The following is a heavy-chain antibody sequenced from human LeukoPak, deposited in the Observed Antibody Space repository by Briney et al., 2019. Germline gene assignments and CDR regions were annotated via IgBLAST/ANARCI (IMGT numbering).Heavy chain of an antibody. Sequence: ASVKVSCKASGGTFSSYAISWVRQAPGQGLEWMGGIIPIFGTANYAQKFQGRVTITADESTSTAYMELSSLRSGDTAVYYCAREVSPGYSSGWGQGTLVTVSS. D-gene: IGHD6-19*01. CDR2: IIPIFGTA. J-gene: IGHJ4*02. CDR3: AREVSPGYSSG. V-gene: IGHV1-69*13. CDR1: GGTFSSYA.